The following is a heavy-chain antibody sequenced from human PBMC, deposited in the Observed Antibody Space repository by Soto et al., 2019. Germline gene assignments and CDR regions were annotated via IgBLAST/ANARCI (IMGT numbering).Heavy chain of an antibody. CDR3: ARIHGVRYFDCLPRYYYYGMDV. D-gene: IGHD3-9*01. CDR2: IDWDDDK. Sequence: SGPTLVNAAQTLTLTCTYYGFSLSTSGMCVSWIRHPPGKALEWLALIDWDDDKYYSTSLKTRLTISKDTSKNQVVLTMTNMDPVDTATYYCARIHGVRYFDCLPRYYYYGMDVWRPGSTVTVSS. CDR1: GFSLSTSGMC. J-gene: IGHJ6*02. V-gene: IGHV2-70*01.